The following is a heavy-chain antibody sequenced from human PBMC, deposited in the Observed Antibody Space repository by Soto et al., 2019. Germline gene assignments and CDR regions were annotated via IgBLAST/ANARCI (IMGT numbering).Heavy chain of an antibody. D-gene: IGHD3-3*01. V-gene: IGHV4-30-4*01. Sequence: QVQLQESGPGLVKPSQTLSLTCTVSGVSISNSDYWWGWSRQSPGKGLEWIGNTYNSGTTNYNPSLKSRFTTSLDTSKNQFSLKLTSVTAADTPVYYCARVSGPYYYGLDVWGQGTTVTVSS. J-gene: IGHJ6*02. CDR3: ARVSGPYYYGLDV. CDR2: TYNSGTT. CDR1: GVSISNSDYW.